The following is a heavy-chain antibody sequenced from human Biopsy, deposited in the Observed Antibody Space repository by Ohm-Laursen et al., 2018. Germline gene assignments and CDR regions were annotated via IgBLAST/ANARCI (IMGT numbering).Heavy chain of an antibody. CDR1: GFTFSDYY. D-gene: IGHD5-24*01. J-gene: IGHJ6*02. V-gene: IGHV3-11*01. CDR3: ARDVEGFYSYAMDV. Sequence: SLRLSCAAFGFTFSDYYMSWIRQAPGKGLERVSYITSGGSTTDYADSVKGRFTISRDNAKSSLFLQMNSLRAEDTAVYYCARDVEGFYSYAMDVWGQGTTVTVSS. CDR2: ITSGGSTT.